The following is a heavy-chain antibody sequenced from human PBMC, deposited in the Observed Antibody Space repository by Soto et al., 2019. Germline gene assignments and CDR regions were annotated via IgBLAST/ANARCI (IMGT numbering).Heavy chain of an antibody. V-gene: IGHV4-4*02. Sequence: SETLSLTCAVSGGSISSSNWWSWVRQPPGKGLEWIREIYHSGSPNYNPSPKSRVTISVDKSENQFSLKLSSVTAADTAVYYCASRAGNSSSHFDYWGQGTLVTVSS. D-gene: IGHD6-6*01. CDR1: GGSISSSNW. CDR2: IYHSGSP. J-gene: IGHJ4*02. CDR3: ASRAGNSSSHFDY.